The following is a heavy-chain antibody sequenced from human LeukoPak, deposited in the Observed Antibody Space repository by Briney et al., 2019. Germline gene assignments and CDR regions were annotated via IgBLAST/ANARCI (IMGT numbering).Heavy chain of an antibody. D-gene: IGHD5-12*01. V-gene: IGHV4-4*07. CDR1: GSSISSYC. J-gene: IGHJ4*02. CDR2: FYSGGST. Sequence: SETLSFTCTVSGSSISSYCWSWIRQPAGKGLEWIGRFYSGGSTDYNPSLKSRVTMSVDTSKNQFSLKLSSVTAADTAVYYCARVYSGYDLPGSLANYYFDYWGQGTLVTVSS. CDR3: ARVYSGYDLPGSLANYYFDY.